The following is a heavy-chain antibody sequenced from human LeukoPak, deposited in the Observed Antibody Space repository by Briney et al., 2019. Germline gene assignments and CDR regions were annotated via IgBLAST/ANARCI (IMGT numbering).Heavy chain of an antibody. J-gene: IGHJ4*02. D-gene: IGHD6-19*01. CDR2: IYYSGTT. CDR1: GGSISSGGYS. CDR3: ARGLSSGWSSPNFDY. Sequence: SETLSLTCTVSGGSISSGGYSWSWIRQHTGKGLEWIGYIYYSGTTYYNPSVRRRVTISVDTSKNQFSLKLSSVTAADTAVYYCARGLSSGWSSPNFDYWGQGTLVTVSS. V-gene: IGHV4-31*03.